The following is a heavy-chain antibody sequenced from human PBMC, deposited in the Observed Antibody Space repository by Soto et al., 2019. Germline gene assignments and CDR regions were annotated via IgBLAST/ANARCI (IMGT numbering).Heavy chain of an antibody. J-gene: IGHJ5*02. V-gene: IGHV1-46*01. Sequence: GASVKVSCKASGYTFTSYYMHWVRQAPGQGLEWMGIINPSAGSASYAQKFQGRVTMTRDTSTSTAYMELSSLRSEDTAVYYCARVSSPAKRWFGELLEWWFDPWGQGTLVTVSS. CDR1: GYTFTSYY. CDR2: INPSAGSA. D-gene: IGHD3-10*01. CDR3: ARVSSPAKRWFGELLEWWFDP.